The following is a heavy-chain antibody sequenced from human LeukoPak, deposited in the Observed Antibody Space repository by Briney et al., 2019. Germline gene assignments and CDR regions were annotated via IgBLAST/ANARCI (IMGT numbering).Heavy chain of an antibody. Sequence: GGSLRLSCAASGFTFSSFWMTWVRQAPGKGLEWVASIKQDGSEKYCVDSVKGRFTISRDNSKNTLYLQMNSLRAEDTAVYYCATEWLGTSWGQGTLVTVSS. V-gene: IGHV3-7*03. CDR3: ATEWLGTS. D-gene: IGHD3-22*01. J-gene: IGHJ4*02. CDR2: IKQDGSEK. CDR1: GFTFSSFW.